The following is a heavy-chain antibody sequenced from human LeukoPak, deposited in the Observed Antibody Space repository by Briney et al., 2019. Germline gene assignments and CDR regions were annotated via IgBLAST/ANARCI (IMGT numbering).Heavy chain of an antibody. J-gene: IGHJ4*02. Sequence: GASVKVSCKASGYTFTCYDINWVRQATGQGLEWMGWMNPNSGNTGYAQKFQGRVTMTRNTSISTAYMELSSLRSEDTAVYYCARVYYYDSSGYYYVDPLDYWGQGTLVTASS. D-gene: IGHD3-22*01. CDR2: MNPNSGNT. V-gene: IGHV1-8*01. CDR1: GYTFTCYD. CDR3: ARVYYYDSSGYYYVDPLDY.